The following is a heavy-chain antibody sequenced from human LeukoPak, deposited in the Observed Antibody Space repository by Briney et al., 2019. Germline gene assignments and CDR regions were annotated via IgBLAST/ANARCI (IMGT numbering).Heavy chain of an antibody. Sequence: SGGSLRPSCAASGFTFSSYGIHWVRQAPGKGMEWVAVISYNGNKKYYADSVKGRFTISRDNSKNTLYLQMNSLRAEDTAVYYCAKELLTSPTAEDAFDIWGQGTMVTVSS. CDR1: GFTFSSYG. CDR3: AKELLTSPTAEDAFDI. V-gene: IGHV3-30*18. D-gene: IGHD1-14*01. J-gene: IGHJ3*02. CDR2: ISYNGNKK.